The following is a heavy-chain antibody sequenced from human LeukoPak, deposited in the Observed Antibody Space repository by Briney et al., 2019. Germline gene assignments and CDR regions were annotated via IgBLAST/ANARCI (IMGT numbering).Heavy chain of an antibody. Sequence: NPSETLSLTCAVYGGSFSGYYWSWIRQPPGKGLEWIGEINHSGSTNYNPSLKSRVTISVDTSKNQFSLKLSSVTAADTAVYYCARSGEFDWLLSGIDYWGQGTLVTVSS. CDR2: INHSGST. CDR3: ARSGEFDWLLSGIDY. J-gene: IGHJ4*02. CDR1: GGSFSGYY. D-gene: IGHD3-9*01. V-gene: IGHV4-34*01.